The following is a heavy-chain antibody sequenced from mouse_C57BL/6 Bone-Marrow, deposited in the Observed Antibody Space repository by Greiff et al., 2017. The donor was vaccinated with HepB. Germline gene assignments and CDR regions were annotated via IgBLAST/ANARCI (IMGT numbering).Heavy chain of an antibody. D-gene: IGHD1-1*01. CDR2: IWSDGST. Sequence: QVQLKESGPGLVAPSQSLSITCTVSGFSLTSYGVHWVRQPPGKGLEWLVVIWSDGSTTYNSALKSRLSISKDNSKSQVFLKMNSLQTDDTAMYYCARHNYYGSSYYFDYWGQGTTLTVSS. V-gene: IGHV2-6-1*01. CDR1: GFSLTSYG. CDR3: ARHNYYGSSYYFDY. J-gene: IGHJ2*01.